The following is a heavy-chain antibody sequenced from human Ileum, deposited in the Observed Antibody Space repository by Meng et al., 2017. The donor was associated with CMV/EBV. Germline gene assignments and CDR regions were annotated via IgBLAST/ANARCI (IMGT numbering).Heavy chain of an antibody. V-gene: IGHV3-49*04. CDR1: GFTFGDYA. Sequence: GESLKISCTGSGFTFGDYAVTWVRQAPGKGLEWVGVARSKAYGGTIEYAASVKGRFIISRDDSKSIAYLQMDSLKTEDTAVYHCTRARGAYSYYFGQWGQGTLVTVSS. CDR3: TRARGAYSYYFGQ. D-gene: IGHD3-16*01. CDR2: ARSKAYGGTI. J-gene: IGHJ4*02.